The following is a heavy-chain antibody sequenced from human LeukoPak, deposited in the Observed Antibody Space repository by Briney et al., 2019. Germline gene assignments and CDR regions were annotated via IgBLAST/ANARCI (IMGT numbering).Heavy chain of an antibody. J-gene: IGHJ6*04. Sequence: PGGSLRLSCAASGFTFSSYEMNWVRQAPGKGLEWVSYISSSGSTIYYADSVRGRFTISRDNAKNSLYLQMNSLRAEDTAVYYCAELGITMIGGVWGKGTTVTITS. D-gene: IGHD3-10*02. V-gene: IGHV3-48*03. CDR3: AELGITMIGGV. CDR1: GFTFSSYE. CDR2: ISSSGSTI.